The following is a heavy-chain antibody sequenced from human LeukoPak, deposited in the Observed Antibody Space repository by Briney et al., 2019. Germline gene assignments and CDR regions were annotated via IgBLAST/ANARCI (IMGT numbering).Heavy chain of an antibody. V-gene: IGHV5-51*01. CDR3: ARLLGPMVARGYFDF. Sequence: GESLKISCKGSGYSFTSDWIGWVRQMPGKGLEWMGIIYPGDSDTRYSPSFQGQVTISADKFISTAYLQWSSLKASDTAMYYCARLLGPMVARGYFDFWGQGTLVTVSS. D-gene: IGHD2-15*01. CDR1: GYSFTSDW. CDR2: IYPGDSDT. J-gene: IGHJ4*02.